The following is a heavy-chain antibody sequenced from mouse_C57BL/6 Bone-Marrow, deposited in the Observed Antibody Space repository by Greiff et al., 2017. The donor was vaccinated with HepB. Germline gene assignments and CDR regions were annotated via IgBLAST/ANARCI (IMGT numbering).Heavy chain of an antibody. D-gene: IGHD2-4*01. J-gene: IGHJ3*01. CDR2: IWSGGST. CDR1: GFSLTSYG. Sequence: VQLVESGPGLVQPSQSLSITCTVSGFSLTSYGVHWVRQPPGKGLEWLGVIWSGGSTDYNAAFISRLSISKDNSKSQVFFKMNSLQADDTAIYYCAKNNYYDYDVWFAYWGQGTLVTVSA. V-gene: IGHV2-4*01. CDR3: AKNNYYDYDVWFAY.